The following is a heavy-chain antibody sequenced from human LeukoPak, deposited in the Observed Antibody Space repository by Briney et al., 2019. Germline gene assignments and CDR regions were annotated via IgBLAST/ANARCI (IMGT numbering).Heavy chain of an antibody. CDR1: GFTFSSYG. Sequence: GGSLRLSCAASGFTFSSYGMHWVRQAPGKGLEWVAVISYDGSYKYYADSVKGRFTISRDNSKNTLYLQMNSLRAEDTAVYYCAKDQRYYYGSGSLGMGVWGQGTTVTVSS. J-gene: IGHJ6*02. V-gene: IGHV3-30*18. D-gene: IGHD3-10*01. CDR2: ISYDGSYK. CDR3: AKDQRYYYGSGSLGMGV.